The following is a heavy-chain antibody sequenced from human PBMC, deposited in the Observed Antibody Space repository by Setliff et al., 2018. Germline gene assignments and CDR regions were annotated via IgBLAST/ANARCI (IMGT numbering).Heavy chain of an antibody. Sequence: GGSLRLSCAASGFTFSNSGMHWVRQTPGKGLEWVAFIYYDGSYKYYADSVKGRFTISRDNSKNTLYLQMNSLRAEDTAVYYCAKDPRYYYDSSALPPFDYWGQGTLVTVSS. CDR3: AKDPRYYYDSSALPPFDY. CDR1: GFTFSNSG. CDR2: IYYDGSYK. V-gene: IGHV3-30*02. J-gene: IGHJ4*02. D-gene: IGHD3-22*01.